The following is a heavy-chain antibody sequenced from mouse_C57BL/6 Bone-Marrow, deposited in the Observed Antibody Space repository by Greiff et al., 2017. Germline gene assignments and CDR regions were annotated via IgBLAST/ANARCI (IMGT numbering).Heavy chain of an antibody. J-gene: IGHJ2*01. CDR2: IYPGGGST. V-gene: IGHV1-63*01. D-gene: IGHD1-1*01. CDR3: TRYYGSTLFDY. Sequence: QVQLQQSGAELVRPGTSVKISCKASGYTFTNYWIGWAKQRPGHGLEWIGDIYPGGGSTNYNEKFKGKATLPADKSSSTPYMQFSSLTSDDSVIYYCTRYYGSTLFDYWGQGTTLTVSS. CDR1: GYTFTNYW.